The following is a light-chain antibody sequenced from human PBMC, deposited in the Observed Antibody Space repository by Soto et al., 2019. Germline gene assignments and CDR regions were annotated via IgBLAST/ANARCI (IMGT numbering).Light chain of an antibody. CDR1: SSDVGGYRY. Sequence: QSALTQPASVSGSPGQSITISCTGTSSDVGGYRYVSWFQHQPGKAPKLIIYEVSNRPSGISDRFSGSKSGNTASLTISGLQAEDEADYYCNSYTSTTPYVFGTGTKLTVL. CDR3: NSYTSTTPYV. CDR2: EVS. V-gene: IGLV2-14*01. J-gene: IGLJ1*01.